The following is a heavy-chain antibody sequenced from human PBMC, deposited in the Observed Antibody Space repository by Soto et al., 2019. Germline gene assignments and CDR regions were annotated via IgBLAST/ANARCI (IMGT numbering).Heavy chain of an antibody. CDR2: IIPIFGTA. CDR3: AREERGLELPSIVYGMDV. Sequence: RASVKVSCKASGGTFSSYAISWVRQAPGQGLELMGGIIPIFGTANYAQKFQGRVTITADKSTSTAYMELSSLRSEDTAVYYCAREERGLELPSIVYGMDVWGQGTTVTVYS. CDR1: GGTFSSYA. J-gene: IGHJ6*02. V-gene: IGHV1-69*06. D-gene: IGHD1-7*01.